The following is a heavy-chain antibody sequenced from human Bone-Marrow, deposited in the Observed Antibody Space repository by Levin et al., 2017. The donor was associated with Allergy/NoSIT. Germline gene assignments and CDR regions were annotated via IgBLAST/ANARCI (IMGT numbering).Heavy chain of an antibody. CDR1: GGSISSGGYS. CDR2: IYHSGST. V-gene: IGHV4-30-2*01. D-gene: IGHD1-1*01. CDR3: ARAVYNWNDEEGDDAFDI. Sequence: LRLSCAVSGGSISSGGYSWSWIRQPPGKGLEWIGYIYHSGSTYYNPSLKSRVTISVDRSKNQFSLKLSSVTAADTAVYYCARAVYNWNDEEGDDAFDIWGQGTMVTVSS. J-gene: IGHJ3*02.